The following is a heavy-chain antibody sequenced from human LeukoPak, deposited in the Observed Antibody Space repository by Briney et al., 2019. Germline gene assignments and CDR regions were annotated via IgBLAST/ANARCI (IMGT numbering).Heavy chain of an antibody. CDR3: ARDLGGSYSSETWFDP. CDR1: GGSISSYY. Sequence: PSETLSLTCTVSGGSISSYYWSWIRQPAGKGLEWIGRIYTSGSTNYNPSLKSRVAISVDTSKNRFSLRLSSVTAADTAVYYCARDLGGSYSSETWFDPWGQGTLVTVSS. V-gene: IGHV4-4*07. D-gene: IGHD1-26*01. J-gene: IGHJ5*02. CDR2: IYTSGST.